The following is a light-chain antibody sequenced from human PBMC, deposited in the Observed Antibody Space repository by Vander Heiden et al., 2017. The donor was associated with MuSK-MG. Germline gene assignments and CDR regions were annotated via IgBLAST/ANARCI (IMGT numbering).Light chain of an antibody. CDR2: GAD. V-gene: IGKV1-NL1*01. CDR3: QQHYSTPPWT. Sequence: DVQMTQSPSSLSASVGERVTITCRASQGVSYSLAWYQQRPGKAPNLLIYGADTLGGGGATRFSGSGDGTDYTLTINSRQPEDFASYYSQQHYSTPPWTFGQGTKVELK. J-gene: IGKJ1*01. CDR1: QGVSYS.